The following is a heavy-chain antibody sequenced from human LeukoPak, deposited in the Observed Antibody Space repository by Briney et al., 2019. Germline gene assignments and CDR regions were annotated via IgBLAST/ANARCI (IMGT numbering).Heavy chain of an antibody. CDR1: GYSFTFYY. D-gene: IGHD5-12*01. CDR2: INPNTGVT. CDR3: ARGARGGGYEAFDY. J-gene: IGHJ4*02. Sequence: GASVKVSCKTSGYSFTFYYVHWVRQAPGQGLEWMGYINPNTGVTDYSQKFQGRLTVTRDTSISTVHMELSSLRSDDTAVYYCARGARGGGYEAFDYWGQGTLVTVSS. V-gene: IGHV1-2*02.